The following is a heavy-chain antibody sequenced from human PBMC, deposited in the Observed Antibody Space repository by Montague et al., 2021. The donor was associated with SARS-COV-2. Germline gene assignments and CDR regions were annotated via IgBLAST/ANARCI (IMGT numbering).Heavy chain of an antibody. Sequence: SETLSLTCEVDSGPLSAYYWSWVRQPPGKGLEWISEIHHTGGSNYNPSLVSRVTIFLDHSKNHLTLTLSSVTATDTAMYYCASHPVWQQLCTWGQGTLVTVSA. D-gene: IGHD1-1*01. CDR1: SGPLSAYY. CDR2: IHHTGGS. CDR3: ASHPVWQQLCT. V-gene: IGHV4-34*01. J-gene: IGHJ5*02.